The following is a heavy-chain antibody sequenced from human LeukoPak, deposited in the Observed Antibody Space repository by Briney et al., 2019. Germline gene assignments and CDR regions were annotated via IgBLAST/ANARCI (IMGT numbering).Heavy chain of an antibody. J-gene: IGHJ3*02. CDR1: GYTFTGYY. Sequence: ASVKVSCKASGYTFTGYYMHWVRQAPGQGLEWMGWINPNSGGTNYAQKFQGRVTMTRDTSISTAYMELSRLRSDDTAVYYCASIGPYYYDSSDSLDAFDIWGQGTMVTVSS. CDR3: ASIGPYYYDSSDSLDAFDI. D-gene: IGHD3-22*01. V-gene: IGHV1-2*02. CDR2: INPNSGGT.